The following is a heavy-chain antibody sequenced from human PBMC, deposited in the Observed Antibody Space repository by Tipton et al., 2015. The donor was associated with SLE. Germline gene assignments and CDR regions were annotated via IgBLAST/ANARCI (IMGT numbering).Heavy chain of an antibody. Sequence: TLSLTCSVSGASVASSGYSWGWIRQPPGKALEWIGHVSHTGSNYSDPSLKSRVSLSLSTSENQFSLRPTSLTAADTAMYYCVRLGLYGGFDCWGQGTLVTVSS. CDR3: VRLGLYGGFDC. V-gene: IGHV4-39*07. CDR1: GASVASSGYS. J-gene: IGHJ4*02. CDR2: VSHTGSN. D-gene: IGHD4-17*01.